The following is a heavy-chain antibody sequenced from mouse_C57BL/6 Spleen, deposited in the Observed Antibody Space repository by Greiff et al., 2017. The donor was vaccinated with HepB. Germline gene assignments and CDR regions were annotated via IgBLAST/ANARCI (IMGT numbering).Heavy chain of an antibody. CDR3: AAYYYGSSHYYAMDY. CDR2: IYPGDGDT. J-gene: IGHJ4*01. CDR1: GYAFSSYW. D-gene: IGHD1-1*01. Sequence: VKLMESGAELVKPGASVKISCKASGYAFSSYWMNWVKQRPGKGLEWIGQIYPGDGDTNYNGKFKGKATLTADKSSSTAYMQLSSLTSEDSAVYFCAAYYYGSSHYYAMDYWGQGTSVTVSS. V-gene: IGHV1-80*01.